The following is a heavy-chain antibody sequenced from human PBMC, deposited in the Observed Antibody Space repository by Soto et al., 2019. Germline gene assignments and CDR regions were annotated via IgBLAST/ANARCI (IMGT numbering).Heavy chain of an antibody. CDR1: GYTFTSYG. J-gene: IGHJ5*02. V-gene: IGHV1-18*04. CDR3: ARTIVDGSGSYRKSNWFDP. D-gene: IGHD3-10*01. CDR2: ISAYNGNT. Sequence: ASVKVSCKASGYTFTSYGISCGRQAPGQGLEWLGWISAYNGNTNYAQKLRGRVTLTTDTSTSTAYMELRSLRSDDTAVYYCARTIVDGSGSYRKSNWFDPWGQGTLVTVSS.